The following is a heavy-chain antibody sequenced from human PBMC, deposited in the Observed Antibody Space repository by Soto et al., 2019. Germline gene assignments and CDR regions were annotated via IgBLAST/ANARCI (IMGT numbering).Heavy chain of an antibody. J-gene: IGHJ3*02. CDR3: ARDTDGEYSSSPQHSMCAFDI. CDR1: GYTFTSYG. CDR2: ISAYNGNT. D-gene: IGHD6-6*01. V-gene: IGHV1-18*01. Sequence: ASVKVSCKASGYTFTSYGISWVRQAPGQGLEWMGWISAYNGNTNYAQKLQGRVTMTTDTSTSTAYMELRSLRSDDTAVYYCARDTDGEYSSSPQHSMCAFDIWGQGTMVTVSS.